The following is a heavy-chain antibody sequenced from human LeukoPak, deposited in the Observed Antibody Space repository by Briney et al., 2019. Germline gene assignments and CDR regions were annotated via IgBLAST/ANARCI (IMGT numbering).Heavy chain of an antibody. CDR2: ISRSSTGI. D-gene: IGHD1-26*01. V-gene: IGHV3-48*01. Sequence: QTGGSLRLSCAGSGFSFSGNSMNWVRQAPGKGLEWVSDISRSSTGIHYADSVTGRFTISRDNAKNSLYLQMNGLRVEDTAVYYCARDSGRYGYYMDVWGKGTTVTVSS. J-gene: IGHJ6*03. CDR3: ARDSGRYGYYMDV. CDR1: GFSFSGNS.